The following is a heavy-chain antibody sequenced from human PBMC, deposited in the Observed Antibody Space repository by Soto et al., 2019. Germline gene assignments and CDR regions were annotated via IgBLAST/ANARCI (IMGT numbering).Heavy chain of an antibody. Sequence: GGSLRLSCAASGFTFSSYGMHWVRQAPGKGLEWVAVISYDGSNKYYADSVKGRFTISRDNSKNTLYLQMNSLRAEDTAVYYCAKDKHSSGHDYWGQGTLVTVSS. CDR2: ISYDGSNK. CDR3: AKDKHSSGHDY. V-gene: IGHV3-30*18. J-gene: IGHJ4*02. D-gene: IGHD6-19*01. CDR1: GFTFSSYG.